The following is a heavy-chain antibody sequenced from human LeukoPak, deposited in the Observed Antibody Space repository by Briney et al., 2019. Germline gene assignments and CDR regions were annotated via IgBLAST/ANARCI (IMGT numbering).Heavy chain of an antibody. V-gene: IGHV3-21*01. CDR3: ARKNGLDY. CDR1: GFTFDDYA. CDR2: ISSSSSYI. Sequence: PGGSLRLSCAASGFTFDDYAMHWVRQAPGKGLEWVSGISSSSSYIYYADSVKGRFTISRDNAKNSLYLQMNSLRAEDTAVYYCARKNGLDYWGQGTLVTVSS. J-gene: IGHJ4*02.